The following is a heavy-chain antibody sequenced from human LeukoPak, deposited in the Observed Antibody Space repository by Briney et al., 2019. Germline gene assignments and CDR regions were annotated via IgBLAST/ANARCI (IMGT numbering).Heavy chain of an antibody. CDR2: MNQDGSGE. CDR1: GFPFSTYW. V-gene: IGHV3-7*01. CDR3: ARDDDVWSGWGH. D-gene: IGHD3-3*01. Sequence: QPGGSLRLSCTASGFPFSTYWLSWVRQAPGKGLEWVANMNQDGSGEYYAGSVKGRFTIARDNAKNSLYLQMNSLRAEDTAVYYCARDDDVWSGWGHWGRGTLVTVSS. J-gene: IGHJ4*02.